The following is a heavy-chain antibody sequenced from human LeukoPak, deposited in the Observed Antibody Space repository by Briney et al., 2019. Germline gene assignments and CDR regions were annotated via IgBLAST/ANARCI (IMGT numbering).Heavy chain of an antibody. Sequence: PSETLSLTCAVYGGSFSGYYWSWIRQPPGKGLEWIGEINHSGSTNYNPSLKSRVTISVDTSKNQFSLKLRSVTAADTAVYYCARRRGDSSCVDPWGQGTLVTVSS. D-gene: IGHD6-13*01. V-gene: IGHV4-34*01. CDR3: ARRRGDSSCVDP. CDR1: GGSFSGYY. CDR2: INHSGST. J-gene: IGHJ5*02.